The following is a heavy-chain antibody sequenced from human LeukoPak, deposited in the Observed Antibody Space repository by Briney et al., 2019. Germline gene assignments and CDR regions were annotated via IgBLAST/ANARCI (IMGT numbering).Heavy chain of an antibody. D-gene: IGHD3-10*01. V-gene: IGHV3-48*04. CDR3: VRASHPGGWFDP. CDR2: ISSSGSTI. Sequence: GGSPRLSCAASGFTFSNYNMNWVRQAPGKGLEWVSYISSSGSTIYYADSVKGRFTISRDNAKNSLYLQMNSLTAEDTAVYYCVRASHPGGWFDPWGQGTLVTVSS. CDR1: GFTFSNYN. J-gene: IGHJ5*02.